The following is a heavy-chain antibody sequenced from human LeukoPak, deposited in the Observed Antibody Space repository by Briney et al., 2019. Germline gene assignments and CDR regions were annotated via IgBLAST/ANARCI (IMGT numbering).Heavy chain of an antibody. J-gene: IGHJ5*02. V-gene: IGHV3-66*01. CDR2: IYSGGST. CDR3: ARELEDDSFRWFDP. CDR1: GFTVSSNY. D-gene: IGHD3-22*01. Sequence: GGSLRLSCAASGFTVSSNYMSWVRQAPGKGLEWVSGIYSGGSTYYADSVKGRFTISRDNSKNTLYLQMNSLRAEDTAVYYCARELEDDSFRWFDPWGQGTLVTVSS.